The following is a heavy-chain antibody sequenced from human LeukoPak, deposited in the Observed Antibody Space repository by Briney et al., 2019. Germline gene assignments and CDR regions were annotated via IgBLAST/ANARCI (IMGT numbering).Heavy chain of an antibody. CDR3: ASFSEKSEYFQH. J-gene: IGHJ1*01. D-gene: IGHD2/OR15-2a*01. Sequence: SETLSPTCTVSGGSINSYYWSWIRQPAGKGLEWIGRIYSSGSTNYNPSLKSRVSMSVDTSKNQFSLKLSSVTAADTAVYYCASFSEKSEYFQHWGQGTLVTVSS. V-gene: IGHV4-4*07. CDR2: IYSSGST. CDR1: GGSINSYY.